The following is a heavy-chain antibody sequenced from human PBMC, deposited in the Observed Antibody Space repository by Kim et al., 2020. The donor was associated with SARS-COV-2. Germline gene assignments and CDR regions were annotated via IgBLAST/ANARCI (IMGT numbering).Heavy chain of an antibody. CDR1: GFTFSSYG. CDR3: AKPGLYDSVYFDY. V-gene: IGHV3-30*18. CDR2: ISYDGSNK. J-gene: IGHJ4*02. Sequence: GGSLRLSCAASGFTFSSYGMHWVRQAPGKGLEWVAVISYDGSNKYYADSVKGRFTISRDNSKNTLYLQMNSLRAEDTAVYYCAKPGLYDSVYFDYWGQGTLVTVSS. D-gene: IGHD3-22*01.